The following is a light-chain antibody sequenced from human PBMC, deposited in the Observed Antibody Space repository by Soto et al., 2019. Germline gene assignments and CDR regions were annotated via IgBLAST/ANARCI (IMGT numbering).Light chain of an antibody. J-gene: IGLJ1*01. CDR1: SSDIGGYNF. V-gene: IGLV2-14*01. Sequence: QSALTQPASVSGSPGQSITISCTGTSSDIGGYNFVSWYHQHPGKAPKLMIYEVSNRPSGVSDRFSGSKSGNTASLTISGLQAEEDADYYCSSFRSGTTLFGTGTKVTVL. CDR2: EVS. CDR3: SSFRSGTTL.